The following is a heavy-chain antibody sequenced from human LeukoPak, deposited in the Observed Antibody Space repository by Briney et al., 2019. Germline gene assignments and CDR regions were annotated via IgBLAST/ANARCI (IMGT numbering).Heavy chain of an antibody. Sequence: GGSLRLSCAASGFTFSSYAMSWVRQAPGKGLEWVSAISGSGGSTYYADSVKGRFTISRDNSKNTLYLQMNSLGAEDTAVYYCAKDPTIAVAGTGDYWGQGTLVTVSS. CDR2: ISGSGGST. CDR3: AKDPTIAVAGTGDY. CDR1: GFTFSSYA. V-gene: IGHV3-23*01. D-gene: IGHD6-19*01. J-gene: IGHJ4*02.